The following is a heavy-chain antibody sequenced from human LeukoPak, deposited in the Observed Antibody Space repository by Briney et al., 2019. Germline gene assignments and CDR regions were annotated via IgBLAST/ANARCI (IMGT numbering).Heavy chain of an antibody. D-gene: IGHD3-10*01. V-gene: IGHV4-39*01. CDR2: IYYSGST. CDR1: GGSISSSSYY. Sequence: SETLSLTCTVSGGSISSSSYYWGWIRQPPGKGLEWIGSIYYSGSTYYNPSLKSRVTISVDTSKNQFSLKLSSVTAADSAVYYCARQRPDGSGYYYTPFDYWGHGTLVTVSS. J-gene: IGHJ4*01. CDR3: ARQRPDGSGYYYTPFDY.